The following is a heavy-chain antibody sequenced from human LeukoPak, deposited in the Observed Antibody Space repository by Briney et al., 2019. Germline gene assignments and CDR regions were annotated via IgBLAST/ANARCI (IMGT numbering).Heavy chain of an antibody. CDR3: ARRSPPITICGGSWFDP. V-gene: IGHV4-39*01. Sequence: SETLSLTCTVSGGSISSSSYYWGWIRQPPGKGLEWIGSSYYSGSTYYNPSLKSRVTISVDTSKNQFSLKLSSVTAADTAVYYCARRSPPITICGGSWFDPWGQGTLVTVSS. J-gene: IGHJ5*02. D-gene: IGHD3-3*01. CDR2: SYYSGST. CDR1: GGSISSSSYY.